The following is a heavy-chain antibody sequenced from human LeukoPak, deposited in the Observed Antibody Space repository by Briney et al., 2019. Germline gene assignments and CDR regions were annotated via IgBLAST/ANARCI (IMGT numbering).Heavy chain of an antibody. CDR3: VKSPYSSAWLHYY. J-gene: IGHJ4*02. Sequence: GGSLRLSCAASGFTFSNYWMSWVRQAPGKGLEWVANIKQDGSEKYYVDSVKGRFTISRDNFKNTLYLQLNSLRAEDTAVYYCVKSPYSSAWLHYYWGQGTLVTVSS. V-gene: IGHV3-7*03. CDR2: IKQDGSEK. CDR1: GFTFSNYW. D-gene: IGHD6-19*01.